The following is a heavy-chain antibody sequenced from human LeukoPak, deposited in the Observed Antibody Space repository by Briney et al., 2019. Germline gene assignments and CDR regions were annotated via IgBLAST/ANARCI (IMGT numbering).Heavy chain of an antibody. Sequence: GGSLRLSCVASGFAFSSYWMTWVRQAPGKGLEWVANIKQDGGEEYYVDSVKGRFAISRDNAKNSLFLQMNSLRVEDTAVYYCARLGGSYYTYWGQGTLVTVSS. CDR1: GFAFSSYW. J-gene: IGHJ4*02. CDR2: IKQDGGEE. V-gene: IGHV3-7*01. CDR3: ARLGGSYYTY. D-gene: IGHD1-26*01.